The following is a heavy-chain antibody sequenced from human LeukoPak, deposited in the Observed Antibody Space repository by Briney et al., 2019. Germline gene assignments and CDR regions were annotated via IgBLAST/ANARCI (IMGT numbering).Heavy chain of an antibody. Sequence: GSLRLSCAASGFTFSSYGMHWVRQAPGKGLEWVAFIRYDGSNKYYADSVKGRFTISRDNSKNTLYLQMNSLRAEDTAVYYCAKGGRGYSGYDLDYWGQGTLVTVSS. J-gene: IGHJ4*02. CDR3: AKGGRGYSGYDLDY. CDR2: IRYDGSNK. D-gene: IGHD5-12*01. CDR1: GFTFSSYG. V-gene: IGHV3-30*02.